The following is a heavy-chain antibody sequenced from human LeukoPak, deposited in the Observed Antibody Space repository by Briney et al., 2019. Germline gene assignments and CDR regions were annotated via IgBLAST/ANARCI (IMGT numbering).Heavy chain of an antibody. CDR3: AKRHSSSWYF. CDR2: IYSGGST. Sequence: GGSLRLSCAASGFTVSSNYMSWVRQAPGKGLVWVSVIYSGGSTDYADSVKGRFTISRDNSKNTLYLQMNSLRAEDTAVYYCAKRHSSSWYFWGQGTLVTVSS. J-gene: IGHJ4*02. D-gene: IGHD6-13*01. V-gene: IGHV3-53*01. CDR1: GFTVSSNY.